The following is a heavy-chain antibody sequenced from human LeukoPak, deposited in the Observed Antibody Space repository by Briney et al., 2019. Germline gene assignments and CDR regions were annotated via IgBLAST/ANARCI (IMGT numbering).Heavy chain of an antibody. CDR2: ISGGSSDF. D-gene: IGHD3-10*01. J-gene: IGHJ4*02. V-gene: IGHV3-48*02. Sequence: GGSLRLSCAASGFIFGDYSMNWVRQAPGKGLEWVSYISGGSSDFHYADSVKGRFTISRDNAKNSLYMEMNRERDEDTAVYYCVRDPVRRFDYWGQGALVTVSS. CDR3: VRDPVRRFDY. CDR1: GFIFGDYS.